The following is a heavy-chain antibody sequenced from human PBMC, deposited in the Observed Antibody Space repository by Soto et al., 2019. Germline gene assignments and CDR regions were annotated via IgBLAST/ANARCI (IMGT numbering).Heavy chain of an antibody. Sequence: SVKVSCKTSGFTFSSSAVHWVRQARGHRLQWIGWIDVGSGNANYAQMLQERIGISRDMSTSTAYMELSSLRSEDTAVYYCAADNRGYSESYYYGMDVWGQGTTVTVSS. D-gene: IGHD5-18*01. CDR2: IDVGSGNA. CDR3: AADNRGYSESYYYGMDV. CDR1: GFTFSSSA. J-gene: IGHJ6*02. V-gene: IGHV1-58*01.